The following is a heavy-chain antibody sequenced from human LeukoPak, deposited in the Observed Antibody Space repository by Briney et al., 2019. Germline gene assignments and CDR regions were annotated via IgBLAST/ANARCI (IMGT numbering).Heavy chain of an antibody. D-gene: IGHD3-10*01. CDR3: ARDGDLDY. CDR2: ISSSSSYI. V-gene: IGHV3-21*01. J-gene: IGHJ4*02. Sequence: AGGSLRLSCAASGFTFSGYSMNWVRQAPGKGLEWVSSISSSSSYIYYADSVKGRSTISRDNAKNSLYLQMNSLRAEDTAVYYCARDGDLDYWGQGTLVTVSS. CDR1: GFTFSGYS.